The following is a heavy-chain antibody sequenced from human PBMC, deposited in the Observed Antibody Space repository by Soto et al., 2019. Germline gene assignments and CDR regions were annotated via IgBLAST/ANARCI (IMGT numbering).Heavy chain of an antibody. V-gene: IGHV4-31*03. CDR2: IYYSGST. CDR1: GGSISSGGYY. Sequence: PSETLSLTCTVSGGSISSGGYYWSWIRQHPGKGLEWIGYIYYSGSTYYNPSLKSRVTISVDTSKNQFSLKLSSVTAADTAVYYCARSTKIGWFDPWGQGTLVTVSS. CDR3: ARSTKIGWFDP. D-gene: IGHD2-8*01. J-gene: IGHJ5*02.